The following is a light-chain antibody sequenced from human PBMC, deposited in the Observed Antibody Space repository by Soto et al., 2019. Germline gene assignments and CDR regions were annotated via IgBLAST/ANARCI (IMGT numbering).Light chain of an antibody. Sequence: IQMTQSPSTRSASVGDRVTITCRARQQLSNWLALSQQKPGTAPKLLISDASNLASEISSRFSGSGSGTEFNLTIGSLQPADFATYYCQQYNSLVTFGGGTKVEI. CDR3: QQYNSLVT. CDR2: DAS. V-gene: IGKV1-5*01. CDR1: QQLSNW. J-gene: IGKJ4*01.